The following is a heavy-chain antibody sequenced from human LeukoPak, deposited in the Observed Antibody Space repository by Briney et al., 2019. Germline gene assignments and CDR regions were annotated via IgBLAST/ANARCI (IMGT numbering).Heavy chain of an antibody. CDR2: ITGDGSST. Sequence: PGGSLRLSCAASEFIFSNYWMHWVRQAPGKGLVWVSWITGDGSSTRYADSVKGRFTISRDNAKNTLYLQVNSLRAEDTAVYYCARSNWPYYFDYWGQGALVTVSS. V-gene: IGHV3-74*01. J-gene: IGHJ4*02. CDR1: EFIFSNYW. CDR3: ARSNWPYYFDY. D-gene: IGHD1-1*01.